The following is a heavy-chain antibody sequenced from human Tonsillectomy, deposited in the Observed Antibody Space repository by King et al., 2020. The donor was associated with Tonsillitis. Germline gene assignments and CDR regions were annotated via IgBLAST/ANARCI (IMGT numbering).Heavy chain of an antibody. V-gene: IGHV3-11*01. J-gene: IGHJ4*02. CDR3: ARVRLRSIATRHFDY. D-gene: IGHD6-6*01. CDR1: GFNFTDYY. Sequence: VQLVESGGGLVKPGGSLRISCAASGFNFTDYYMSWIRQAPGKGLEWLAYLSPSGSPVYYADSLEGRFTLSRDNATAALYLQMNSLRAEDTAVYYCARVRLRSIATRHFDYWGQGTLVTVSS. CDR2: LSPSGSPV.